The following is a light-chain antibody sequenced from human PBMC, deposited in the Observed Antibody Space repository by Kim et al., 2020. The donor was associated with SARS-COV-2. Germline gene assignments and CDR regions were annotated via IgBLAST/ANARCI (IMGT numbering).Light chain of an antibody. CDR3: QQYNNYPRT. CDR1: QSIGTR. V-gene: IGKV1-5*03. Sequence: ASVGYRVTSTCRANQSIGTRLAWYQQKPGKAPTLLIYKTSTLQSGVPSSFSGSGSGTEFTLSIGNLQPDDFATYYCQQYNNYPRTFGQGTKVDIK. CDR2: KTS. J-gene: IGKJ1*01.